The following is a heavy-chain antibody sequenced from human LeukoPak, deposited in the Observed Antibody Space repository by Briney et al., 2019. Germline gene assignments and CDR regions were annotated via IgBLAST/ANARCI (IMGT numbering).Heavy chain of an antibody. D-gene: IGHD2-2*01. V-gene: IGHV1-18*01. J-gene: IGHJ5*02. Sequence: ASVKVSCKASGYSFTNYGIIWIREAPGQGPEWLGWISGYNANAHYAQNVQGRVTLTTDTSTNTAYMELRGLTSDDTAMYYCARVGRGCSSIRCYWEDWFDPWGQGTLVIVSS. CDR2: ISGYNANA. CDR3: ARVGRGCSSIRCYWEDWFDP. CDR1: GYSFTNYG.